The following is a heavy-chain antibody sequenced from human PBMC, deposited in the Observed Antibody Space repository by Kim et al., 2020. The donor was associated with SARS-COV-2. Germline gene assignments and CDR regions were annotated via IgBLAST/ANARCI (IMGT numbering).Heavy chain of an antibody. CDR3: ARSEHRYDILTGYYSY. V-gene: IGHV5-51*01. Sequence: GESLKISCKGSGYSFTSYWIGWVRQMPGKGLEWMGIIYPGDSDTRYSPTFQGQVTISADKSISTAYLQWSSLKASDTAMYYCARSEHRYDILTGYYSYWGQGTLVTVSS. D-gene: IGHD3-9*01. CDR2: IYPGDSDT. CDR1: GYSFTSYW. J-gene: IGHJ4*02.